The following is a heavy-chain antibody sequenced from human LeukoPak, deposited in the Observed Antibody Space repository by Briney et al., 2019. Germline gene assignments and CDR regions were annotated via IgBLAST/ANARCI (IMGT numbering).Heavy chain of an antibody. V-gene: IGHV4-59*01. CDR2: IYYSGST. D-gene: IGHD1-26*01. CDR1: GGSISSYY. Sequence: SETLSLTCTVSGGSISSYYWSWIRQPPGKGLEWIGYIYYSGSTNYNPSLKSRVTISVDTSKNQFSLKLSSVTAADTAVYYCARGGAEIYYYYYMDVWGKGTTVTVSS. CDR3: ARGGAEIYYYYYMDV. J-gene: IGHJ6*03.